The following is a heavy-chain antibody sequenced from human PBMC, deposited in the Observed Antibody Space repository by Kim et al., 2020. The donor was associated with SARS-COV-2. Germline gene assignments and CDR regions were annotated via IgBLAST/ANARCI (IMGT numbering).Heavy chain of an antibody. Sequence: YYTPALKDRVTLTEDPSKNKFSRKLSSVTAADTAVYYCARLGSRFDAFDIWGQGTMVTVSS. J-gene: IGHJ3*02. D-gene: IGHD2-15*01. V-gene: IGHV4-31*02. CDR3: ARLGSRFDAFDI.